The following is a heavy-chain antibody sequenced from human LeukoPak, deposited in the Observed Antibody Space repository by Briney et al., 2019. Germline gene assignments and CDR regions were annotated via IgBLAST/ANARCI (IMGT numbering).Heavy chain of an antibody. CDR1: GGSISSGDYY. CDR3: ARVYSSSWSAPFDY. V-gene: IGHV4-30-2*01. Sequence: TSQTLSLTCTVSGGSISSGDYYWSWIRQPPGKGLERIGYIYHSGSTYYNPSLKSRVTISVDRSKNQFSLKLSSVTAADTAVYYCARVYSSSWSAPFDYWGQGTLVTVSS. D-gene: IGHD6-13*01. J-gene: IGHJ4*02. CDR2: IYHSGST.